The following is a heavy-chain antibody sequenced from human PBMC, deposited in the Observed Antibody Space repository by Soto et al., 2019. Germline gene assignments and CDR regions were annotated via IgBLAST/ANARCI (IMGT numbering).Heavy chain of an antibody. V-gene: IGHV4-39*01. CDR1: GGSISINNYY. CDR2: IYYTGST. Sequence: QLQLQESGPGLVKPSETLSLTCTVSGGSISINNYYWGWIRQPPGKGPEWIGSIYYTGSTYYISSLKSRLTISLDTSTNHYSMRLSSVTAADTAVYYCARHGVNGNHDCWGQGTLITVSS. J-gene: IGHJ4*02. D-gene: IGHD2-8*01. CDR3: ARHGVNGNHDC.